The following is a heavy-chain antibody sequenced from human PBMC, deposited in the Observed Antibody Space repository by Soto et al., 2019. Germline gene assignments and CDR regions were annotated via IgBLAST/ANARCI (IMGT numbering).Heavy chain of an antibody. CDR2: IYFSGRP. CDR3: AHDSHGGNTYFDL. D-gene: IGHD1-26*01. Sequence: VQLQESGPGLVRPSETLSLTCTVSGGSISSGNFYWSWIRQPPGKGLEWIGYIYFSGRPSSSPSLKSRLTISLNTSNNQFSLKLTSVTAADTAVYYCAHDSHGGNTYFDLWGQGALVTVSS. V-gene: IGHV4-30-4*01. CDR1: GGSISSGNFY. J-gene: IGHJ4*02.